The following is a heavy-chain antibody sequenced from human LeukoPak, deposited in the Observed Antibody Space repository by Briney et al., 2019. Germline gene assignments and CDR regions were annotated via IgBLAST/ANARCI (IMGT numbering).Heavy chain of an antibody. CDR3: ARGQTLGYCSSTSCHNWFDP. D-gene: IGHD2-2*01. Sequence: SETLSLTCTVSGGSISSYYWSWIRQPPGKGLEWVGYIYYSGSTNYNPSLKSRVTISVDTSKNQFSLKLSSVTAADTAVYYCARGQTLGYCSSTSCHNWFDPWGQGTLVTVSS. J-gene: IGHJ5*02. CDR1: GGSISSYY. CDR2: IYYSGST. V-gene: IGHV4-59*12.